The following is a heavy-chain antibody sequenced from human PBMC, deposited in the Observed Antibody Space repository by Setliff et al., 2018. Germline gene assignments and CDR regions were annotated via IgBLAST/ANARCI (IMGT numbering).Heavy chain of an antibody. CDR1: GGSFSYYY. CDR3: TSVLNSVSDAFDV. CDR2: RGPNGST. Sequence: SETLSLTCAVYGGSFSYYYWSWVRQSPGRGLEWIGRRGPNGSTNYNPSLGSRATISFDSSKIELSLKLASVTAADTAVYNCTSVLNSVSDAFDVWGQGTVVTVSS. D-gene: IGHD1-26*01. J-gene: IGHJ3*01. V-gene: IGHV4-34*01.